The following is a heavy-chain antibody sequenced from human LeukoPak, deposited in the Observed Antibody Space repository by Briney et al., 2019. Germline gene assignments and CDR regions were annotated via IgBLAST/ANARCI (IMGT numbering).Heavy chain of an antibody. CDR3: AKEDQGYYGSGSYDY. J-gene: IGHJ4*02. Sequence: QAGGSLRLSCAASGFTFSSYGMHWVRQAPGKGLEWVAVISYDGSNKYYADSVKGRFTISRDNSKNTLYLQMNSLRAEDTAVYYCAKEDQGYYGSGSYDYWGQGTLVTVSS. CDR2: ISYDGSNK. V-gene: IGHV3-30*18. D-gene: IGHD3-10*01. CDR1: GFTFSSYG.